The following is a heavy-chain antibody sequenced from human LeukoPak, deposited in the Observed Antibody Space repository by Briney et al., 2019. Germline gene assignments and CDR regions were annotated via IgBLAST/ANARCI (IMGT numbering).Heavy chain of an antibody. CDR1: DGFISSYY. CDR3: AREAGSRYYFDY. Sequence: SETMFFTSTASDGFISSYYWCWLRKPPGKGLEWSGYINYSATTNDNPSLKSRVTISVDTSMNHSSLKLSSVTAADTAVYYCAREAGSRYYFDYWGQGTLVTVSS. J-gene: IGHJ4*02. CDR2: INYSATT. D-gene: IGHD3-10*01. V-gene: IGHV4-59*13.